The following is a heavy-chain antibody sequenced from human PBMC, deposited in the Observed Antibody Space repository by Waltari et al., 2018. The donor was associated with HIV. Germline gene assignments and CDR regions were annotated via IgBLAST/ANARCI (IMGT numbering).Heavy chain of an antibody. D-gene: IGHD5-12*01. CDR2: ISSGSVYI. Sequence: EVQLVESGGGLVKPGGSPRLSCAASRFTFSSYSMNWVRQAPGKGLEWVSSISSGSVYIYYADSVKGRFTISRDNAKNSLYLQMNSLRAEDTAVYYCARDEAEMATLTAFDIWGQGTMVTVSS. J-gene: IGHJ3*02. V-gene: IGHV3-21*01. CDR3: ARDEAEMATLTAFDI. CDR1: RFTFSSYS.